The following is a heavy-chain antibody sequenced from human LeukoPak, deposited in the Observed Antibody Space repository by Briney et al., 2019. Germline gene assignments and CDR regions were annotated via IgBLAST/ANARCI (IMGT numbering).Heavy chain of an antibody. CDR3: ARDYLQYYGSGSYLGFDP. D-gene: IGHD3-10*01. Sequence: SETLSLTCTVSGGSISSYYWSWIRQPPGKGLGWIGYIYYSGSTNYNPSLKSRVTISVDTSKNQFSLKLSSVTAADTAVYYCARDYLQYYGSGSYLGFDPWGQGTLVTVSS. CDR2: IYYSGST. J-gene: IGHJ5*02. CDR1: GGSISSYY. V-gene: IGHV4-59*01.